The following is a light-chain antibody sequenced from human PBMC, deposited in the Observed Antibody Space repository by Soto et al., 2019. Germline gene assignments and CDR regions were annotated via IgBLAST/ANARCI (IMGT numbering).Light chain of an antibody. J-gene: IGLJ1*01. CDR1: GSDIAGYNY. CDR2: QVT. V-gene: IGLV2-14*01. CDR3: SSFTTTSTHV. Sequence: QSALAQPASVSGSPGQSITISCTGTGSDIAGYNYVSWFQQHPGKAPKLMMYQVTIRPSGVSNRFSGAKSGNTASLTISGLQAEDEAEYFCSSFTTTSTHVFGTGTKVTVL.